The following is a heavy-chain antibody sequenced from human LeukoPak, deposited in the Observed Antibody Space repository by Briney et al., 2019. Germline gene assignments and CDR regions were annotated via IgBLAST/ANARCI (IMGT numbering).Heavy chain of an antibody. Sequence: AASVKVSCKASGYTFTSYGISWVRQAPGQGLEWMGWISAYNGNTNYAQKLQGGVTMTTDTSTSTAYMELRSLRSDDTAVYYCARDFRFYGSGKDAFDIWGQGTMVTVSS. J-gene: IGHJ3*02. D-gene: IGHD3-10*01. CDR3: ARDFRFYGSGKDAFDI. CDR2: ISAYNGNT. V-gene: IGHV1-18*01. CDR1: GYTFTSYG.